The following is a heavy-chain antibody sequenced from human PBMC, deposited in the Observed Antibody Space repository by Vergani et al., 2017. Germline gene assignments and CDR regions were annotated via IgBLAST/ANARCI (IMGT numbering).Heavy chain of an antibody. Sequence: EVQLVESGGGLVQPGGSLRLSCAASGFTFSSYWMHWVRQAPGKGLVWVSRINSDGSSTSYADSVKGRFTISRDNAKNTLHLQMNSLRAEDTAVYYCHLHKPNSVGVPDYWGQGTLVTVSS. D-gene: IGHD3-16*01. J-gene: IGHJ4*02. V-gene: IGHV3-74*01. CDR1: GFTFSSYW. CDR2: INSDGSST. CDR3: HLHKPNSVGVPDY.